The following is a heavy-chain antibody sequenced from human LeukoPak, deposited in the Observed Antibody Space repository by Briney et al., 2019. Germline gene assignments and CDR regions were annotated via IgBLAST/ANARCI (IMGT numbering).Heavy chain of an antibody. J-gene: IGHJ6*03. Sequence: SETLSLTCTVSGGSISSSSYYWGWIRQTPGKGLEWIGSIYYRGNSYYNPSLKSRVTISVDTSKNQFSLKLNSVTAADTAVYYCASFYCSGGSCYQYFSYYYMDVWGKGTTVTISS. V-gene: IGHV4-39*01. CDR1: GGSISSSSYY. CDR3: ASFYCSGGSCYQYFSYYYMDV. D-gene: IGHD2-15*01. CDR2: IYYRGNS.